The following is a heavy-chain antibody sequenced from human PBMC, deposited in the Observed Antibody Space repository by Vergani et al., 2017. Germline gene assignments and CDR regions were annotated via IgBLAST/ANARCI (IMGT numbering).Heavy chain of an antibody. CDR3: ARGSSSGKLDY. Sequence: QVQLVESGGGLVKPGGSLRLSCAASEFTFSDYYMGWIRQAPGKGLEWVSYLSNDTAKYYADSVKGRFTISRDNAKNSLYLQMNSLRAEDTAVYYCARGSSSGKLDYWGQGTLVTVSS. J-gene: IGHJ4*02. CDR2: LSNDTAK. D-gene: IGHD6-19*01. CDR1: EFTFSDYY. V-gene: IGHV3-11*04.